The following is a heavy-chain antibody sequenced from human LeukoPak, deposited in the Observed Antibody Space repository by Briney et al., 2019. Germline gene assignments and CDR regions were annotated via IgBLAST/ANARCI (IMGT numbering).Heavy chain of an antibody. CDR1: GGSISSGGYY. D-gene: IGHD4-17*01. CDR3: ARSDGDYVTHYYYYGMDV. CDR2: IYYSGST. J-gene: IGHJ6*02. Sequence: SETLSLTCTVSGGSISSGGYYWSWIRQHPGKGLEWIGYIYYSGSTYYNPSLKSRVTISVDTSKNQFSLKLNSVTAADTAVYYCARSDGDYVTHYYYYGMDVWGQGTTVTVSS. V-gene: IGHV4-31*03.